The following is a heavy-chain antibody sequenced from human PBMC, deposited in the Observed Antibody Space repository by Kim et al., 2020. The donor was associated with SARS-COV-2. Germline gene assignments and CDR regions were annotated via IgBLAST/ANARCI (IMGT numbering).Heavy chain of an antibody. V-gene: IGHV4-4*07. CDR2: IYTSGST. D-gene: IGHD2-21*02. CDR3: AREAVVVPDLLAYCGGDCLLGGMDV. J-gene: IGHJ6*02. CDR1: GGSISSYY. Sequence: SETLSLTCTVSGGSISSYYWSWIRQPAGKGLEWIGRIYTSGSTNYNPSLKSRVTMSVDTSKNQFSLKLGSVTAADTAVYYCAREAVVVPDLLAYCGGDCLLGGMDVWGQGTTVTVSS.